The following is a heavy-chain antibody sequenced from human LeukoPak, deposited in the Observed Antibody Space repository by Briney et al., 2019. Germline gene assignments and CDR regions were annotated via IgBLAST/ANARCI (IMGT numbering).Heavy chain of an antibody. CDR1: GCTFTSYV. V-gene: IGHV3-23*01. CDR2: ISGSGGST. CDR3: AKEALRDYSDLYNWLAP. J-gene: IGHJ5*02. Sequence: GGSLRLSCAASGCTFTSYVMSWVRQAPGKGLEWVSAISGSGGSTHYADSVKGRFTISRDNSKNTLYLQMTSLRAEDTAVYYCAKEALRDYSDLYNWLAPWGQGTLVTVSS. D-gene: IGHD4-11*01.